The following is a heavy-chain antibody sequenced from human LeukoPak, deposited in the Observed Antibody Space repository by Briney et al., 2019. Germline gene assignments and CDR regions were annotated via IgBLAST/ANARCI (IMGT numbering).Heavy chain of an antibody. V-gene: IGHV3-23*01. CDR3: AKDPFLPYYDFWSGYYPREGTFDY. D-gene: IGHD3-3*01. Sequence: GGSLRLSCAASGFTFSSYSMNWVRQAPGKGLEWVSAISGSGGSTYYADSVKGRFTISRDNSKNTLYLQMNSLRAEDTAVYYCAKDPFLPYYDFWSGYYPREGTFDYWGQGTLVTVSS. CDR2: ISGSGGST. CDR1: GFTFSSYS. J-gene: IGHJ4*02.